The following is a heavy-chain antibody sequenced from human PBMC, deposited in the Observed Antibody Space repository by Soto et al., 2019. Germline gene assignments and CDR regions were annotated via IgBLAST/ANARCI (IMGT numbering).Heavy chain of an antibody. CDR3: ARDRTAYNY. CDR2: ISTSGNTI. J-gene: IGHJ4*02. V-gene: IGHV3-11*01. CDR1: GFTFSDYY. Sequence: QVQLVESGGGLVKPGGSLRLSCAASGFTFSDYYMSWIRQAPGKGLEWVSYISTSGNTISYADSVKGRFTISRDHAKNSLYLQMNILRAEDTAIYYCARDRTAYNYWCQGTLVTVSS. D-gene: IGHD2-2*02.